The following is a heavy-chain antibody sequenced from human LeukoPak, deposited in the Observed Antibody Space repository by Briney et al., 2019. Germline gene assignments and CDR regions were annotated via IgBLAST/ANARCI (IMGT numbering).Heavy chain of an antibody. CDR3: ARDGDYLMRGYFDY. V-gene: IGHV3-30*04. J-gene: IGHJ4*02. Sequence: WGSPRPPCATPGFNFSSFAMAWVRPAPSQGPGWGAVISYDGSNKYYADSVKGRFTISRDNSKNTLYLQMNSLRAEDTAVYYCARDGDYLMRGYFDYWGQGTLVTVSS. D-gene: IGHD4-11*01. CDR1: GFNFSSFA. CDR2: ISYDGSNK.